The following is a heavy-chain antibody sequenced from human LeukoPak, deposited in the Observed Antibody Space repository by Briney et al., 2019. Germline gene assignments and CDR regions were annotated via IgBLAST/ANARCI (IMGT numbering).Heavy chain of an antibody. CDR1: GGSISSGGYY. CDR2: IYYSGST. CDR3: ARDPSLTYGSGSYYFDY. D-gene: IGHD3-10*01. Sequence: SETLSFTCTVSGGSISSGGYYWSWIRQHPGKGLEWIGYIYYSGSTYYNPSLKSRVTISVDTSKNQFSLKLSSVTAADTAVYYCARDPSLTYGSGSYYFDYWGQGTLVTVSS. J-gene: IGHJ4*02. V-gene: IGHV4-31*03.